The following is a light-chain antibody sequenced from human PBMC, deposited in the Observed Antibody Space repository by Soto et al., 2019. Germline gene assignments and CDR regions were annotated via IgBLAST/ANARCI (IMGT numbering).Light chain of an antibody. CDR2: LNSDGSH. V-gene: IGLV4-69*01. J-gene: IGLJ2*01. Sequence: QAVVTQSPSASASLGASVKLTCTLSRRHSTYAIAWHQQQPEKGPRFLMKLNSDGSHTTGDGIPDRFSGSTSGAERYLTISSLQSEDEADYYCQTWGTGNRVFGGGTKLTVL. CDR1: RRHSTYA. CDR3: QTWGTGNRV.